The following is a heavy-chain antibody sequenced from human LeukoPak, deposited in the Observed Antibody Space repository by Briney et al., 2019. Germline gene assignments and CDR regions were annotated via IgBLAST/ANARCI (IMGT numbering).Heavy chain of an antibody. V-gene: IGHV3-23*01. CDR1: GFTFSSYA. D-gene: IGHD4-17*01. CDR3: ATHYGAVTTYFDY. J-gene: IGHJ4*02. Sequence: GGSLRLSCAASGFTFSSYAMSWVRQAPGKGLEWVSGISGSVGGTYYADSVKGRFTISRHNPNNPLYLQMNSRRAEDTAVYYCATHYGAVTTYFDYWGQETLVTVSS. CDR2: ISGSVGGT.